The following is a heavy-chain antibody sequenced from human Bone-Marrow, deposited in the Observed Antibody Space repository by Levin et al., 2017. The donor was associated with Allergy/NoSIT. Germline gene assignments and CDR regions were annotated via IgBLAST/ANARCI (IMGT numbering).Heavy chain of an antibody. J-gene: IGHJ6*02. V-gene: IGHV3-30*04. CDR2: ISHDGAKK. Sequence: PGGSLRLSCATSRFIFSNYAFHWVRQAPGKGLEWVAVISHDGAKKYYADSVQGRFTTSRDNSKNTLFLQMNSLRAEDTAVYYCARDLGLPDLGPTYNSYYGLDVWGQGTTVIVSS. CDR3: ARDLGLPDLGPTYNSYYGLDV. CDR1: RFIFSNYA. D-gene: IGHD2-21*02.